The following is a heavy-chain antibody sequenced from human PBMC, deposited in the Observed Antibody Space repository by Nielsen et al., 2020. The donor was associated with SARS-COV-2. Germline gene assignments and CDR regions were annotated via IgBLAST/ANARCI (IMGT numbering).Heavy chain of an antibody. CDR1: GYSFTSHA. J-gene: IGHJ4*02. CDR2: ISTNTGNP. V-gene: IGHV7-4-1*02. CDR3: GRVPSFGVAVDY. D-gene: IGHD3-3*01. Sequence: ASVKVFCKTSGYSFTSHAMYWLRQAPGQGLEWMGWISTNTGNPTYAQDFTGRFVFSLDTSVSTAYLQISSLKPEDTAVYYCGRVPSFGVAVDYWGQGTLVTVSS.